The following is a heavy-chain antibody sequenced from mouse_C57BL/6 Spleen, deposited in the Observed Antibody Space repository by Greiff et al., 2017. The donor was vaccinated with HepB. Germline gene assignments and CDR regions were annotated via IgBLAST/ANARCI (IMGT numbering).Heavy chain of an antibody. J-gene: IGHJ1*03. V-gene: IGHV7-3*01. Sequence: DVKLVESGGGLVQPGGSLSLSCAASGFTFTDYYMSWVRQPPGKALEWLGFIRNKANGYTTEYSASVKGRFTISRDNSQSILYLQMNALRAEDSATYYCARYTTVVDSWYFDVWGTGTTVTVSS. D-gene: IGHD1-1*01. CDR3: ARYTTVVDSWYFDV. CDR1: GFTFTDYY. CDR2: IRNKANGYTT.